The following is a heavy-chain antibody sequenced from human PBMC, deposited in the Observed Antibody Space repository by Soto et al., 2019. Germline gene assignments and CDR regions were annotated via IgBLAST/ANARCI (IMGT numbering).Heavy chain of an antibody. CDR3: GKEMTYGVATTGASDI. D-gene: IGHD5-12*01. CDR2: ISGGGVTA. V-gene: IGHV3-23*01. CDR1: GITFRSRA. J-gene: IGHJ3*02. Sequence: EEQLLESGGDLVQPGGSLRLSCVASGITFRSRAMSWVRQAPGEGLEWVSSISGGGVTAFYADSVKGRFTISRDNSQNTLSLQMNSLKVEDTAIYHCGKEMTYGVATTGASDIWGQGTVVTVSS.